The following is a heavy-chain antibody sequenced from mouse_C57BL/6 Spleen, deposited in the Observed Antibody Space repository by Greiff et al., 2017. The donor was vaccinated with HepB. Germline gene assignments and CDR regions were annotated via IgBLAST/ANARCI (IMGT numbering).Heavy chain of an antibody. Sequence: VQLQQSGAELVRPGASVKLSCTASGFNIKDDYMHWVKQRPEQGLEWIGWIDPENGDTEYASKFQGKATITADTSSNTAYLQLSSLTSEDTAVYYCTSITTVVATRDYWGQGTTLTVSS. V-gene: IGHV14-4*01. CDR2: IDPENGDT. CDR3: TSITTVVATRDY. D-gene: IGHD1-1*01. J-gene: IGHJ2*01. CDR1: GFNIKDDY.